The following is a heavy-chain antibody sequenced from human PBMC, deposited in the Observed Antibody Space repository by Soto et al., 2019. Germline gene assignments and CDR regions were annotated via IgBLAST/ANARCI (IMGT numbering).Heavy chain of an antibody. CDR1: GGSISSGDYY. J-gene: IGHJ6*02. V-gene: IGHV4-30-4*01. CDR3: AREGDLDTAMVHRTPDGMDV. CDR2: IYYSGST. D-gene: IGHD5-18*01. Sequence: SETLSLTCTVSGGSISSGDYYWSWIRQPPGKGLEWIGYIYYSGSTYYSPSLKSRVTISVDTSKNQFSLKLSSVTAADTAVYYCAREGDLDTAMVHRTPDGMDVWGQGTTVTAP.